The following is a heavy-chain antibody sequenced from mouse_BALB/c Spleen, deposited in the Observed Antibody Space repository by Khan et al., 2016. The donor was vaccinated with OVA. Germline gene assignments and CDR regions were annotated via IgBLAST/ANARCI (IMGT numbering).Heavy chain of an antibody. J-gene: IGHJ2*01. CDR1: GFTFTSYG. V-gene: IGHV1S134*01. Sequence: VQLKESGAELGRPGSSVKLSCKTSGFTFTSYGIKWVKQRPGQGLEWIGYIYPGNGYTVYNEKFQGKATLTSDTSSSTAYMQIRSLTSEASAIYFCAAAYYRNYFDYWCQGTTLTVSS. D-gene: IGHD2-14*01. CDR2: IYPGNGYT. CDR3: AAAYYRNYFDY.